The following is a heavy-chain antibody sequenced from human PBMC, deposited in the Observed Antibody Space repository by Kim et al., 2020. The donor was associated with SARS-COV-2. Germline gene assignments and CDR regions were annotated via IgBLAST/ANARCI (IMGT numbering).Heavy chain of an antibody. J-gene: IGHJ4*03. CDR1: GGSISSYY. CDR3: ARGKEGYIGSWYFDY. CDR2: IYYSGST. Sequence: SETLSLTCTVSGGSISSYYWSWIRQPPGKGLEWIGYIYYSGSTNYNPSLKSRVTISVDTSKNQFSLKLSSVTAADTAVYYCARGKEGYIGSWYFDYWGKGTTVTVSS. V-gene: IGHV4-59*01. D-gene: IGHD6-13*01.